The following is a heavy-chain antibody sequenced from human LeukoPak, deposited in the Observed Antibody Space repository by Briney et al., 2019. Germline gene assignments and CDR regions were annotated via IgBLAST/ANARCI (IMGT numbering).Heavy chain of an antibody. CDR3: AKDGGGGYVTDWYFDL. D-gene: IGHD5-12*01. Sequence: SETLSLTCTVSGGSISSYYWSWIRQPPGKGLEWIGYVYYTGSTNYNPSLKSRVTISVDTSKNQFSLKLSSVTAADTAVYYCAKDGGGGYVTDWYFDLWGRGTLVAVSS. J-gene: IGHJ2*01. CDR1: GGSISSYY. CDR2: VYYTGST. V-gene: IGHV4-59*01.